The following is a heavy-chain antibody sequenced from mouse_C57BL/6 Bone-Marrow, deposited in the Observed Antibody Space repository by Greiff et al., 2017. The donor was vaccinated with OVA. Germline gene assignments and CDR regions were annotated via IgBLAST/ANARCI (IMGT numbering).Heavy chain of an antibody. CDR1: GYSFTGYY. Sequence: VQLQQSGPELVKPGASVKISCKASGYSFTGYYMNWVKQSPEKSLEWIGEINPSTGGTTYNQKFKAKATLTVDKSSSTAYMQLKSLTSEDSAVYNCAAKAYFGSSPYADWGQGTLVTVST. CDR3: AAKAYFGSSPYAD. D-gene: IGHD1-1*01. J-gene: IGHJ3*01. CDR2: INPSTGGT. V-gene: IGHV1-42*01.